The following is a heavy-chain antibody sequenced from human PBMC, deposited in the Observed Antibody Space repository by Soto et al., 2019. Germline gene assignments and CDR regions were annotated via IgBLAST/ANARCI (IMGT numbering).Heavy chain of an antibody. J-gene: IGHJ4*02. V-gene: IGHV3-23*01. CDR3: AKDRLAANFDY. CDR1: GFTFNNYA. Sequence: EVQVLDSGGGLVQPGGSLRLSCAASGFTFNNYAMNWVRQAPGKGLEWVATISATGGSTYYADSVKGRFTISRDNSKNTLYLQMNGLRVEDTAVYYCAKDRLAANFDYWGQGTQVTVSS. D-gene: IGHD5-18*01. CDR2: ISATGGST.